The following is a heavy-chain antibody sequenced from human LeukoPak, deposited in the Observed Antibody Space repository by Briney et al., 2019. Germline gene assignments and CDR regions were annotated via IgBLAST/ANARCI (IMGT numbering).Heavy chain of an antibody. CDR1: GFTFSIYA. CDR3: AKSPLDTSLTIYFDY. Sequence: GGSLRLSCAASGFTFSIYAMSWVRQAPGKGLEWVSALTNSGGTTYYAGSVKGRFTISRDNSKNTLYLQVNSLRAEDTAIYYCAKSPLDTSLTIYFDYWGQGTLVTVSS. V-gene: IGHV3-23*01. J-gene: IGHJ4*02. CDR2: LTNSGGTT. D-gene: IGHD3-22*01.